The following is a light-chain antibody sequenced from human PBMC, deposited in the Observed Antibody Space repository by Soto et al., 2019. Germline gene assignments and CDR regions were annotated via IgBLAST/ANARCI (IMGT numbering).Light chain of an antibody. V-gene: IGKV4-1*01. J-gene: IGKJ1*01. CDR3: QQYYSAWWT. CDR1: QSVLYSSNNKNY. CDR2: WAS. Sequence: DIVMTQSPDSLAVSLGERATINCKSSQSVLYSSNNKNYLAWYQQKPGQPPKLLIYWASTRESGVPDRFSGSGSGTDLPLTISSLQAEDVAVYYCQQYYSAWWTFGQGTKVEI.